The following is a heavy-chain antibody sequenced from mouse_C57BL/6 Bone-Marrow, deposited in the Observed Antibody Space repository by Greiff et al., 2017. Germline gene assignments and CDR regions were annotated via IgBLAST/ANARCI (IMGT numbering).Heavy chain of an antibody. CDR2: IDPSDSYT. J-gene: IGHJ4*01. V-gene: IGHV1-50*01. Sequence: VQLKQPGAELVKPGASVKLSCKASGYTFTSYWMQWVKQRPGQGLEWIGEIDPSDSYTNYNQKFKGKATLTVDTSSSTAYMQLSSLTSEDSAVYYCARWGDGYYNAMDYWGQGTSVTVSS. D-gene: IGHD2-3*01. CDR1: GYTFTSYW. CDR3: ARWGDGYYNAMDY.